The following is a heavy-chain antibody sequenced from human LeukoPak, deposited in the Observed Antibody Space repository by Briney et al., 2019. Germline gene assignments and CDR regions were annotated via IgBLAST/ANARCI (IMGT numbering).Heavy chain of an antibody. CDR1: GFTFSSYW. CDR3: ARYCGGDCYGMDV. Sequence: PGGSLRLSCAASGFTFSSYWMSWLRQAPGKGLEWVANIKQDGSEKDYVDSVKGRFTISRDNAKNSLYLQMNSLRAEDTAVYYCARYCGGDCYGMDVWGQGTTVTISS. V-gene: IGHV3-7*01. CDR2: IKQDGSEK. J-gene: IGHJ6*02. D-gene: IGHD2-21*01.